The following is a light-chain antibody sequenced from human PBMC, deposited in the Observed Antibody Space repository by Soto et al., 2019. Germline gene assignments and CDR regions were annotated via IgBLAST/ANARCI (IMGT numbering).Light chain of an antibody. J-gene: IGKJ2*01. CDR1: QSISNY. V-gene: IGKV3-20*01. CDR2: GAS. Sequence: EIVLTQSPGTLSLSPGERATLSCRTSQSISNYLAWYQQKRGQAPRLLIYGASSRATGIPDRFSGSGSGTDFPLTISRLEPEDFAVYYCQPYGTSPPYTFGQGTKLEIK. CDR3: QPYGTSPPYT.